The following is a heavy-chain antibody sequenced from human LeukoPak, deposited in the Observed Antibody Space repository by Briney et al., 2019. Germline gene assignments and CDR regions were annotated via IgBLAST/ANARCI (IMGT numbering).Heavy chain of an antibody. Sequence: KASETLSLTCTVSGYSINSGYYWVWIRQPPGKGLEWIGSIYRSGSTNYNPSLKSRVTISVDTSKNQFSLKVSSVTAADTAVYYCAGSFGVVTNNWFDPWGQGTLVTVSS. D-gene: IGHD3-3*01. CDR1: GYSINSGYY. V-gene: IGHV4-38-2*02. J-gene: IGHJ5*02. CDR2: IYRSGST. CDR3: AGSFGVVTNNWFDP.